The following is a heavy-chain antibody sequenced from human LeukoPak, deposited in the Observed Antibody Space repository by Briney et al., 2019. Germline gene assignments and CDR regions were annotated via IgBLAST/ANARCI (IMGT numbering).Heavy chain of an antibody. CDR2: IFYSGNA. D-gene: IGHD6-13*01. Sequence: PSETLSLTCTVSGGSISRTSYYWGWIHQPPGEGLEWIGSIFYSGNAYYNPSLESRLTISADTSKNQFSLNLNSVTAADTAVYFCARGDSSTWFPSGLHIDHWGQGILVSVSS. CDR1: GGSISRTSYY. J-gene: IGHJ4*02. V-gene: IGHV4-39*07. CDR3: ARGDSSTWFPSGLHIDH.